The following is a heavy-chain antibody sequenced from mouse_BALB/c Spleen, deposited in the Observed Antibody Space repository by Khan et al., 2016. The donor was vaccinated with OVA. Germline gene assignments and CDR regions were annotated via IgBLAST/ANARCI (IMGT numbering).Heavy chain of an antibody. CDR2: ITTYTGKP. CDR3: TSVGVSGSMDY. J-gene: IGHJ4*01. CDR1: GYTFTNYG. V-gene: IGHV9-3-1*01. Sequence: QIQLVQSGPELKKPGETVKISCKASGYTFTNYGMNWMKQAPGKGLKWMGWITTYTGKPTYADDFKGRFAISLETSATTAYLQINNLKNEDTATFFCTSVGVSGSMDYWGQGTSVTVAS.